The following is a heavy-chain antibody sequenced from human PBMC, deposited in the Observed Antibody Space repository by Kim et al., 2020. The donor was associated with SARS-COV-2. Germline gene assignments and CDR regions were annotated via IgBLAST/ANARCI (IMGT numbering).Heavy chain of an antibody. CDR3: ARAPERQQLVKSRLFY. CDR2: ISSSSSYI. V-gene: IGHV3-21*01. D-gene: IGHD6-13*01. J-gene: IGHJ4*02. Sequence: GGSLRLSCAASGFTFSSYSMNWVRQAPGKGLEWVSSISSSSSYIYYADSVKGRFTISRDNAKNSLYLQMNSLRAEDTAVYYCARAPERQQLVKSRLFYWGQGTLVTVSS. CDR1: GFTFSSYS.